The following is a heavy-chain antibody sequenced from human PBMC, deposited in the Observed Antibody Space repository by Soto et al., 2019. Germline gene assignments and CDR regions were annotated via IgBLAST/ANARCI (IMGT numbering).Heavy chain of an antibody. J-gene: IGHJ5*01. D-gene: IGHD2-15*01. V-gene: IGHV4-31*03. CDR1: GGSVRIGGYY. CDR3: ARVPFLDGGSGFDS. CDR2: MFYTGAT. Sequence: QVRLQESGPGLVKSSETLSLTCTVSGGSVRIGGYYWSWIRQRPGKGLEWIGYMFYTGATYYNPSLKGRAVLSVDTSTSQFSVKVTSVTVADTAVYFCARVPFLDGGSGFDSWGQGILVTVFS.